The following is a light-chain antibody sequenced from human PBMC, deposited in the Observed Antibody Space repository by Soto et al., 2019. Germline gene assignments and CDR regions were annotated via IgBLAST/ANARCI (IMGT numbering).Light chain of an antibody. CDR3: QQTRSYPST. CDR2: ETS. Sequence: HCTQSPSSLSASLGDRVTITLRASQGIDSYLAWYQQRPGKVPQLLIYETSILQSGVSSRFSGSGSGTDFTLTISSLQAEDFATYYCQQTRSYPSTFGGGTKVDIK. J-gene: IGKJ4*01. V-gene: IGKV1-9*01. CDR1: QGIDSY.